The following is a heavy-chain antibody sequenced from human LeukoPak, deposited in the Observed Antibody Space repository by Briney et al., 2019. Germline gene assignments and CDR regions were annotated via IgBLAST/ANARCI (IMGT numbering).Heavy chain of an antibody. CDR2: IYYSGST. V-gene: IGHV4-59*01. Sequence: SETLSLTCTVSGGSISSYYWSWLRQPPGKGLEWIGYIYYSGSTNYNPSLKGRVTISVDTSKNQFSLKLSSVTAADTAVYYCAREYCSSTSCYDAFDIWGQGTMVTVSS. CDR1: GGSISSYY. D-gene: IGHD2-2*01. J-gene: IGHJ3*02. CDR3: AREYCSSTSCYDAFDI.